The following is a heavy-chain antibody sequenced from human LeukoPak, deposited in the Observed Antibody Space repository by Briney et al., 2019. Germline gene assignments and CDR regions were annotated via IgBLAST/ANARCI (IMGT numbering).Heavy chain of an antibody. CDR1: GDSVFSNSS. D-gene: IGHD5-18*01. Sequence: SQSLSLTGAISGDSVFSNSSWNWIRPSPSRGLEWLGRTYYRSKWYNDYVVSVKSRININPDTSKNQFSLQLSSVTPEDTAVYYCARGGQGDGYSADEAFDIWGQGTMVTVS. J-gene: IGHJ3*02. CDR2: TYYRSKWYN. V-gene: IGHV6-1*01. CDR3: ARGGQGDGYSADEAFDI.